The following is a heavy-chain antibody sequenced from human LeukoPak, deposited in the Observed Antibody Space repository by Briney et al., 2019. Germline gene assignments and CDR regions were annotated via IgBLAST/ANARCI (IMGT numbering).Heavy chain of an antibody. V-gene: IGHV4-59*01. D-gene: IGHD6-13*01. CDR1: GGSISSYY. J-gene: IGHJ4*02. CDR3: AGGGSWFDY. Sequence: PSETLSLTCTVSGGSISSYYWSWIRQPPGKGLERLGYIYYSGSTNYNPSLKSRVTISVDTSKNQFSLKLSSVTAADTAVYYCAGGGSWFDYWGQGTLVTVTS. CDR2: IYYSGST.